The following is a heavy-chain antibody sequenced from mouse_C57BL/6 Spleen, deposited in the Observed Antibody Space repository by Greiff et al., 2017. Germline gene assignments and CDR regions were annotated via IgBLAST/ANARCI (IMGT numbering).Heavy chain of an antibody. J-gene: IGHJ2*01. CDR3: ARETAQAPYYLDY. CDR1: GYAFSSSW. V-gene: IGHV1-82*01. CDR2: IYPGDGDT. Sequence: VQLQQSGPELVKPGASVKISCKASGYAFSSSWMNWVKQRPGKGLEWIGRIYPGDGDTNYNGKFKGKATLTADKSSSTAYMQLSSLTSEDSAVYFCARETAQAPYYLDYWGQGTTLTVSS. D-gene: IGHD3-2*02.